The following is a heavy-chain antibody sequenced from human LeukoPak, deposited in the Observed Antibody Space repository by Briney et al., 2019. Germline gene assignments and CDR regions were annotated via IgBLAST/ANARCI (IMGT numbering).Heavy chain of an antibody. J-gene: IGHJ6*02. CDR1: GFTFSSYA. V-gene: IGHV3-23*01. D-gene: IGHD5-12*01. CDR3: AKHRGYSSASIYYYGMDV. CDR2: ISGSGDST. Sequence: GGSLRLSCTASGFTFSSYAINGVRQAPGKGLEWVSAISGSGDSTYYADSVKGRFTISRDNSRNTLYLQMSSLRAEDTALYYCAKHRGYSSASIYYYGMDVWGQGTTVTVSS.